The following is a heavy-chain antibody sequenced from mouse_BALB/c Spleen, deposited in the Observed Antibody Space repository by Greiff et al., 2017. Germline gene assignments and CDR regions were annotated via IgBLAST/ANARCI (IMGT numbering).Heavy chain of an antibody. J-gene: IGHJ1*01. Sequence: VQLKQSGPELVKPGASVKMSCKASGYTFTSYVMHWVKQKPGQGLEWIGYINPYNDGTKYNEKFKGKATLTSDKSSSTAYMELSSLTSEDSAVYYCARSLYYGSSYGYFDVWGAGTTVTVSS. CDR1: GYTFTSYV. CDR3: ARSLYYGSSYGYFDV. V-gene: IGHV1-14*01. CDR2: INPYNDGT. D-gene: IGHD1-1*01.